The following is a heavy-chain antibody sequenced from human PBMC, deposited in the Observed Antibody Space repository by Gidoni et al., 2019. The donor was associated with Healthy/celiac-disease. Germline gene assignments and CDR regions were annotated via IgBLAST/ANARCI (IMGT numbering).Heavy chain of an antibody. CDR1: GGSFSGYY. D-gene: IGHD2-15*01. V-gene: IGHV4-34*01. Sequence: QVQLQQWGAGLLKPSETLSLTCAVYGGSFSGYYWSWIRQPPGKGLEWIGEINHSGSTNYNPSLKSRVTISVDTSKNQFSLKLSSVTAADTAVYYCARYQRGPRGIRWQTYYYYGMDVWGQGTTVTVSS. CDR3: ARYQRGPRGIRWQTYYYYGMDV. CDR2: INHSGST. J-gene: IGHJ6*02.